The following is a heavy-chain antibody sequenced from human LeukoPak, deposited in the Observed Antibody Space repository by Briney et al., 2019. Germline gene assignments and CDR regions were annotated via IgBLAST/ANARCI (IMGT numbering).Heavy chain of an antibody. J-gene: IGHJ4*02. CDR1: GFTFSSYG. CDR2: ISGSGGST. D-gene: IGHD1-26*01. CDR3: AKDSREAQWELLGGAWYYFDY. Sequence: PGGSLRLSCAASGFTFSSYGMSWVRQAPGKGLEWVSAISGSGGSTYYADSVKGRFTISRDNSKNTLYLQMNSLRAEDTAVYYCAKDSREAQWELLGGAWYYFDYWGQGTLVTVSS. V-gene: IGHV3-23*01.